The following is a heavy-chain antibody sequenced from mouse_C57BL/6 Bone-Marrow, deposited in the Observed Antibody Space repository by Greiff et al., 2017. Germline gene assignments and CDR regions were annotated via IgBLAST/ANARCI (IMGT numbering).Heavy chain of an antibody. V-gene: IGHV5-6*01. Sequence: EVQLQQSGGDLVKPGGSLKLSCAASGFTFSSYGMSWVRQTPDKRLEWVATISSGGSYTYYPDSVKGRFTISRDHAKNTLYLQMSSLKSEDTAQYYCARLSPFAYWGQGTLVTVSA. J-gene: IGHJ3*01. CDR3: ARLSPFAY. CDR2: ISSGGSYT. CDR1: GFTFSSYG. D-gene: IGHD6-2*01.